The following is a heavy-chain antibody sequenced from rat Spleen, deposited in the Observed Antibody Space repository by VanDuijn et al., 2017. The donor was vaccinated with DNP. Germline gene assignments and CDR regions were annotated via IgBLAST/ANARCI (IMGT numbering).Heavy chain of an antibody. V-gene: IGHV5-25*01. CDR1: GFTFSSYD. D-gene: IGHD1-12*03. Sequence: EVQLVESGGGLLQPGRSLRLSCAASGFTFSSYDMAWVRQAPSKGLEWVATISTSGSSTYYRDSVKGRFTISRDDAKSTLYLQMDSLRSEDTATYFCARHDHYGNYHFYAMDAWGQGTSVTVSS. CDR2: ISTSGSST. CDR3: ARHDHYGNYHFYAMDA. J-gene: IGHJ4*01.